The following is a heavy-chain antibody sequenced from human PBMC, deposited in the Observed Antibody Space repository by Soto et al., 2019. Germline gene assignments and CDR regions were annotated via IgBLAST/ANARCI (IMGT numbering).Heavy chain of an antibody. CDR1: GGTFSSYA. Sequence: ASVKVSCKASGGTFSSYAISWVRQAPGQGLEWMGGIIPIFGTANYAQKLQGRVTITADESTSTAYMELSSLRSEDTAVYYCARDEFTGAYGDSPTSMGGNWGQGTLVTVSS. CDR2: IIPIFGTA. D-gene: IGHD4-17*01. J-gene: IGHJ4*02. CDR3: ARDEFTGAYGDSPTSMGGN. V-gene: IGHV1-69*13.